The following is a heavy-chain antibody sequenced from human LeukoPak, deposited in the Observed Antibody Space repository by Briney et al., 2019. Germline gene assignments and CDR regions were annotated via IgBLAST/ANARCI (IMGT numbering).Heavy chain of an antibody. D-gene: IGHD3-3*01. CDR1: GDSISGFY. V-gene: IGHV4-59*01. J-gene: IGHJ4*02. CDR3: AREREEIFFGGFFDD. Sequence: PSETLSLTCTASGDSISGFYWSWIRQPPGKGLEWIGYIYYTGSTLYNPSLKSRVTMSVDTSKNQFSLKMTSATAADTARYFCAREREEIFFGGFFDDWGQGTLVTVSS. CDR2: IYYTGST.